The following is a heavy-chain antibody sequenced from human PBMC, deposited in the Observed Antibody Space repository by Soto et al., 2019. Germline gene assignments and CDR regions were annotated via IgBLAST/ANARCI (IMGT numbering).Heavy chain of an antibody. V-gene: IGHV4-39*01. J-gene: IGHJ4*02. D-gene: IGHD3-22*01. Sequence: PSETLSLTCTVSGVSISSSIYYWGWLRQPPGKGLEWIGSIYYSGSTYYNPSLKSRVTISVDTSKNQFSLKLSSVTAADTAVYYCARHGRITMIVVVITSPPYYFDYWGQGTLVTVSS. CDR2: IYYSGST. CDR3: ARHGRITMIVVVITSPPYYFDY. CDR1: GVSISSSIYY.